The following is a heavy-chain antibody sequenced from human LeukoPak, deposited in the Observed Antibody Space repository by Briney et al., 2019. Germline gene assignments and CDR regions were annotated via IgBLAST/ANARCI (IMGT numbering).Heavy chain of an antibody. CDR2: IGAYNGNT. V-gene: IGHV1-18*01. D-gene: IGHD4-17*01. CDR3: ARRGGKNYGDYVVYYYYMDV. J-gene: IGHJ6*03. Sequence: GASVKVSCKAFGYTFTSYGISWVRQAPGQGLEWMGWIGAYNGNTNYAQKIQGRVTMTTDTSTSTAYMELRSLRSDDTAVYYCARRGGKNYGDYVVYYYYMDVWGKGTTVTVSS. CDR1: GYTFTSYG.